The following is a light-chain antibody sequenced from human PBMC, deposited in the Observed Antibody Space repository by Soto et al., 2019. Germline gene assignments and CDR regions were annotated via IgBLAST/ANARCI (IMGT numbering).Light chain of an antibody. CDR3: QVWDSSSDHWV. V-gene: IGLV3-21*04. J-gene: IGLJ3*02. CDR2: YDS. Sequence: SYELTQPPSVSVAPGKTARITCGGNKIGSKSVHWYQQKPGQAPVLVIYYDSDRPSGIPERFSGSNSGNTATLTISRVEAGDEADYYCQVWDSSSDHWVFGGGTKLTVL. CDR1: KIGSKS.